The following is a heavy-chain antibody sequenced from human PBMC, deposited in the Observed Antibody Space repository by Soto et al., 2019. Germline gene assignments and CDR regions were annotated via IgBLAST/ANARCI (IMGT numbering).Heavy chain of an antibody. CDR2: ISGSGGST. CDR1: GFTFRSYA. Sequence: LRLSCAASGFTFRSYAMSWVRQAPGKGLEWVSAISGSGGSTYYADSVKGRFTISRDNSKNTLYLQMNSLRAEDTAVYYCAKANTNWNYFDWGQGTLVTVSS. V-gene: IGHV3-23*01. J-gene: IGHJ4*02. CDR3: AKANTNWNYFD. D-gene: IGHD1-7*01.